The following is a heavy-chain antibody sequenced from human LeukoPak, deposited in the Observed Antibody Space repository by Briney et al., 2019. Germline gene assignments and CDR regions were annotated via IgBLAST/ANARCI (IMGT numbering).Heavy chain of an antibody. V-gene: IGHV1-46*01. CDR3: ARGSSGWYSVAY. D-gene: IGHD6-19*01. Sequence: ASVKVACKASGYTFTSYYMHWVRQAPGQGLEWMGIINPRGGSTSYAQKFQGRVTMTRDTSTSTVYMELSSLRSEDTAVYYCARGSSGWYSVAYWGQGTLVTVSS. CDR1: GYTFTSYY. CDR2: INPRGGST. J-gene: IGHJ4*02.